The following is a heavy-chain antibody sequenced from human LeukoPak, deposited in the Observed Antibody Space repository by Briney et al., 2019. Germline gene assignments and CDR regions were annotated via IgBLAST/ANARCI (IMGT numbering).Heavy chain of an antibody. J-gene: IGHJ5*02. D-gene: IGHD3-9*01. CDR1: GFTFSSYD. CDR2: IGTAGDT. Sequence: GGSLRLSCAASGFTFSSYDMHWVRQATGKGLEWVSAIGTAGDTYYPGSVKGRFTISRENAKNSLYLQMNSLRAGDTAVYYCARGYYDILTGSNWFDPWGQGTLVTVSS. CDR3: ARGYYDILTGSNWFDP. V-gene: IGHV3-13*01.